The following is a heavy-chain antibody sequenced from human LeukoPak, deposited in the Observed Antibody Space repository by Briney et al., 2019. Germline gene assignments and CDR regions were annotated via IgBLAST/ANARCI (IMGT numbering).Heavy chain of an antibody. CDR1: GFTFSSYA. D-gene: IGHD6-13*01. CDR2: ISYDGSNK. J-gene: IGHJ1*01. V-gene: IGHV3-30-3*01. CDR3: ARDGAAAYAEYFQH. Sequence: GGSLRPSCAASGFTFSSYAMHWVRQAPGKGLEWVAVISYDGSNKYYADSVKGRFTISRDNSKNTLYLQMNSLRAEDTAVYYCARDGAAAYAEYFQHWGQGTLVTVSS.